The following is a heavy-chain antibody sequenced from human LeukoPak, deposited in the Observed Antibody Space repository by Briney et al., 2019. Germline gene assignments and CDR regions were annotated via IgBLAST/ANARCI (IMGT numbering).Heavy chain of an antibody. J-gene: IGHJ6*04. CDR3: AKDAGKSVDTAMVGMDV. V-gene: IGHV3-74*01. Sequence: GGSMRLSCAASGFIFTDYWMHWVRQGPGKELVWVARISGDGRGTTYVDSVKGRFTISRDNAKSTAFLQMKSLRAEDMALYYCAKDAGKSVDTAMVGMDVWGKGTTVTVSS. D-gene: IGHD5-18*01. CDR2: ISGDGRGT. CDR1: GFIFTDYW.